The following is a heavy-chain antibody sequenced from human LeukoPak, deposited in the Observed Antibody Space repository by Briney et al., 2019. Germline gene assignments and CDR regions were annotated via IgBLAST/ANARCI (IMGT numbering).Heavy chain of an antibody. CDR2: INHSGST. V-gene: IGHV4-34*01. CDR1: GFAFSNLA. Sequence: GSLRLSCAASGFAFSNLAMGWIRQPPGKGLEWIGEINHSGSTNYNPSLKSRVTISVDTSKNQFSLQLTSVTAADTAVYYRARTYLVRGILDPPGYWGQGTLVTVSS. D-gene: IGHD3-10*01. CDR3: ARTYLVRGILDPPGY. J-gene: IGHJ4*02.